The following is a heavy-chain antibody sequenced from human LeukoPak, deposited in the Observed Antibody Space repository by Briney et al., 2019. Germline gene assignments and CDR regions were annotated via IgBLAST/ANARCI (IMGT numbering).Heavy chain of an antibody. CDR3: ARFFVCTFGGVIVPSHYFDY. CDR1: GFTFSSYS. V-gene: IGHV3-7*01. Sequence: PGGSLRLSCAVSGFTFSSYSMNWVRQAPGKGLEWVANIKQDGSEKYYVYSVKGRFTISRDNAKNSLYLQMNSLRAEYTAVYFCARFFVCTFGGVIVPSHYFDYCGQGTLVTVSS. D-gene: IGHD3-16*02. J-gene: IGHJ4*02. CDR2: IKQDGSEK.